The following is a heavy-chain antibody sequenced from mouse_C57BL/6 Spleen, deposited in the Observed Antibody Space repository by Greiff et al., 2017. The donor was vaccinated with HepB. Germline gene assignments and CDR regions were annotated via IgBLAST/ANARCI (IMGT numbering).Heavy chain of an antibody. D-gene: IGHD2-4*01. J-gene: IGHJ4*01. V-gene: IGHV1-4*01. CDR3: ARGAYYDYDGYAMDY. CDR1: GYTFTSYT. Sequence: QVQLKESGAELARPGASVKMSCKASGYTFTSYTMHWVKQRPGQGLEWIGYINPSSGYTKYNQKFKDKATLTADKSSSTAYMQLSSLTSEDSAVYYCARGAYYDYDGYAMDYWGQGTSVTVSS. CDR2: INPSSGYT.